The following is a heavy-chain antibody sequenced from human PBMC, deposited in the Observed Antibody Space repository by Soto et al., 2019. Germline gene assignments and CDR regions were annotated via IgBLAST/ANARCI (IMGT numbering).Heavy chain of an antibody. J-gene: IGHJ4*02. Sequence: GGSLRLSCVASGLTFNKYAMSWVRQAPGKGLEWVSDMSGSGGSTYYADSVKGRFTISRDNSKNTLYLQMNNLRAEDTAIYYCVKTYDSSDPGPFDDWGQGTLVTVSS. CDR3: VKTYDSSDPGPFDD. D-gene: IGHD3-22*01. CDR1: GLTFNKYA. V-gene: IGHV3-23*01. CDR2: MSGSGGST.